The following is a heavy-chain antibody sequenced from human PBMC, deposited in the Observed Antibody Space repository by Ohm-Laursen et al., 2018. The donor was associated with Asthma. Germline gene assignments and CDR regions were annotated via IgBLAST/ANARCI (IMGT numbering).Heavy chain of an antibody. V-gene: IGHV3-23*01. CDR2: ISGSCGST. Sequence: SLRLSCAASGFTFSSYAMSWVRQAPGKGLEWVSAISGSCGSTYYADSVKGRFTISRDNSKNTLYLQMNSLRAEDTAVYYCAKRLTYYYDSSGVVGAFDIWGQGTMVTVSS. CDR3: AKRLTYYYDSSGVVGAFDI. D-gene: IGHD3-22*01. CDR1: GFTFSSYA. J-gene: IGHJ3*02.